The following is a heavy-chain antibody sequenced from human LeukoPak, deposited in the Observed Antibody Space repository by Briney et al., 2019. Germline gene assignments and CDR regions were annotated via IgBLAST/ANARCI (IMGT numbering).Heavy chain of an antibody. CDR2: IDHSGLT. CDR3: ARRLQSASQNMDV. Sequence: SETLSRTCAVYAASFSDYYWSWIRQPPGKGLEWIGEIDHSGLTNYNPSLKSRVSISVDTSKNQFSLKLSSVTAADTAVYYCARRLQSASQNMDVWGKGTTVTVSS. V-gene: IGHV4-34*01. CDR1: AASFSDYY. J-gene: IGHJ6*03. D-gene: IGHD5-24*01.